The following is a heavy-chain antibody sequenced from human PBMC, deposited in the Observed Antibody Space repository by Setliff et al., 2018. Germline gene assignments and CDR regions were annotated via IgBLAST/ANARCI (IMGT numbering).Heavy chain of an antibody. CDR1: GGSISPYF. V-gene: IGHV4-59*01. Sequence: SETLSLTCTVSGGSISPYFWSWVRQPPGKGLEWIGYVYHNGNTNFNPSLKSRVTMSVDTSKNQFALHLKSVTAADTAVYYCARDRSAYSYGPDVWGQGTTVTVSS. D-gene: IGHD2-15*01. J-gene: IGHJ6*02. CDR3: ARDRSAYSYGPDV. CDR2: VYHNGNT.